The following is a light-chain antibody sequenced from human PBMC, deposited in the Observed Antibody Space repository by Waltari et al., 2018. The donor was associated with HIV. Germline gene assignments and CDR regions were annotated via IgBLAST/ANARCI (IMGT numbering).Light chain of an antibody. Sequence: DIQVTQSPSSLSASVGDRVTIICRASQSIGSFLNWYQKKPVKAPKLLLSGASSLQSGVPSRFSGWGSGTYFSLTITNLQSEDLASYYCHQTYRTPPYTFGQGTKLQI. J-gene: IGKJ2*01. CDR2: GAS. V-gene: IGKV1-39*01. CDR3: HQTYRTPPYT. CDR1: QSIGSF.